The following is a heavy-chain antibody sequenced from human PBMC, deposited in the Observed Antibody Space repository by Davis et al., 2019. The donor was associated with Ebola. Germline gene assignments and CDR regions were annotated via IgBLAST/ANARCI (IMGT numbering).Heavy chain of an antibody. CDR3: ARDYYDSSVVRNWFDP. J-gene: IGHJ5*02. V-gene: IGHV1-8*01. CDR1: GYTFTSYD. CDR2: MNPNSGNT. D-gene: IGHD3-22*01. Sequence: ASVKVSCKASGYTFTSYDINWVRQATGQGLEWMGWMNPNSGNTGYAQKFQGRVTMTRNTSISTAYMELSSLRSDDTAVYYCARDYYDSSVVRNWFDPWGQGTLVTVSS.